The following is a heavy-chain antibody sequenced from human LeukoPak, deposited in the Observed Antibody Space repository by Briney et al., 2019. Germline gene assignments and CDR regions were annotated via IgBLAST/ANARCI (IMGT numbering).Heavy chain of an antibody. CDR3: AKGPHFSSGWYYYGMDV. Sequence: GGSLRLSCAASGFTFSSYSMNWVRQAPGKGLEWVSSISSSSSYIYYADSVKGRFTISRDNAKNSLYLQMNSLRAEDTAVYYRAKGPHFSSGWYYYGMDVWGQGTTVTVSS. CDR2: ISSSSSYI. V-gene: IGHV3-21*01. CDR1: GFTFSSYS. D-gene: IGHD6-19*01. J-gene: IGHJ6*02.